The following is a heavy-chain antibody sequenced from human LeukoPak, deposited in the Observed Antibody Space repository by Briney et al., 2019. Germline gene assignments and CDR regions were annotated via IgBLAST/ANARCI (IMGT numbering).Heavy chain of an antibody. CDR2: IGISSNKI. CDR1: GFTLRSYT. Sequence: PGGSLRLSCAASGFTLRSYTMNWVRQAPGKGLEWVSSIGISSNKIYYADSVKGRFIISRDNAKNSVYLQMNSLRAEDTAVYYCARELYFYGDRAMEGGFDIRGQGTMVTVSS. D-gene: IGHD4/OR15-4a*01. V-gene: IGHV3-21*01. CDR3: ARELYFYGDRAMEGGFDI. J-gene: IGHJ3*02.